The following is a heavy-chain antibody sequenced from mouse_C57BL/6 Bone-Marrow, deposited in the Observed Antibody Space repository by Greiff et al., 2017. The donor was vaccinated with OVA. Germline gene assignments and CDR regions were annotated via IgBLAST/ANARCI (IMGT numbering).Heavy chain of an antibody. J-gene: IGHJ3*01. D-gene: IGHD1-1*01. CDR1: GFTFSDYG. Sequence: DVMLVESGGGLVKPGGSLKLSCAASGFTFSDYGMHWVRQAPEQGLAWVAYISSGSSTIYYADTVKGRFTISRDNAKNTLFLQMTSLRSEDTAMYYCARPSYYYGSSLSYWGQGTLVTVSA. CDR2: ISSGSSTI. V-gene: IGHV5-17*01. CDR3: ARPSYYYGSSLSY.